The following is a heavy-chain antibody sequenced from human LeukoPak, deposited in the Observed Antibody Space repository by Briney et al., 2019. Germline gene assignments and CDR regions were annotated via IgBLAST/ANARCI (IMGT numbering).Heavy chain of an antibody. CDR3: ARVGGHYSDY. CDR2: ISYDGSNK. CDR1: GFTFSSYA. D-gene: IGHD3-3*01. Sequence: PGRSLRLSCAASGFTFSSYAMHWVRQAPGKGLEWVAVISYDGSNKYYADSVKGRFTISRDNSKNTLYLQMNSLRAEDTAVYYCARVGGHYSDYWGQGTLVTVSS. J-gene: IGHJ4*02. V-gene: IGHV3-30-3*01.